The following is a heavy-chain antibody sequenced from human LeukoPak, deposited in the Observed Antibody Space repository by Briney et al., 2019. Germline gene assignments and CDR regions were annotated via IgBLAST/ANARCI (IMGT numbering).Heavy chain of an antibody. CDR1: GFTFSGSA. CDR3: TRHAKDYYDSSGYLREDFDY. J-gene: IGHJ4*02. V-gene: IGHV3-73*01. CDR2: IRSKANNYAT. D-gene: IGHD3-22*01. Sequence: PGGSLKLYCAVAGFTFSGSAIHWVRQASGKGLEWVGRIRSKANNYATVYPASVRGRFTISRDDSKNTAYLHMNSLKTEDTAVYYCTRHAKDYYDSSGYLREDFDYWGQGTLVTVSS.